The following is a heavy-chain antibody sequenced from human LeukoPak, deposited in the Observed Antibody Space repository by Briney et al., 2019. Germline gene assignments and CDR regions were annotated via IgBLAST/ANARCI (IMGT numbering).Heavy chain of an antibody. D-gene: IGHD3-22*01. V-gene: IGHV3-23*01. Sequence: PGGSLRLSCAASGFTFSSYAMSWVRQAPGKGLEWVSAISGSGGSTYYADSVKGRFTISRDNSKNTLYLQMNSLRAEDTAVYYCAKTYYCDSSGYPDAFDIWGQGTMVTVSS. J-gene: IGHJ3*02. CDR1: GFTFSSYA. CDR3: AKTYYCDSSGYPDAFDI. CDR2: ISGSGGST.